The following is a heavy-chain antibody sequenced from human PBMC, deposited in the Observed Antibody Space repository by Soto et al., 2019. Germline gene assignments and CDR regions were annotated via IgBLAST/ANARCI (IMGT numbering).Heavy chain of an antibody. V-gene: IGHV1-18*04. CDR2: INGHNGNT. CDR1: GYSFSNNG. D-gene: IGHD4-17*01. Sequence: QVQLVQSGAEVKKPGASVKVSCQASGYSFSNNGISWVRQAPGQGFEWMGWINGHNGNTNYAQKFQGRVIMTTDTSTSTAYMELRSLRSDDTAVYYCARDLGYGDYGTDFWGQGTLVTVSS. CDR3: ARDLGYGDYGTDF. J-gene: IGHJ4*02.